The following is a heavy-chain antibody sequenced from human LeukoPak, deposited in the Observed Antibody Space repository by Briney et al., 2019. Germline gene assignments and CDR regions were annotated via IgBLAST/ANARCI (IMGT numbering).Heavy chain of an antibody. CDR3: AGHGEYSSSWGAFDI. CDR2: ISYDGSNK. D-gene: IGHD6-6*01. V-gene: IGHV3-30-3*01. CDR1: GVTFSSDA. J-gene: IGHJ3*02. Sequence: GGSLRLSCAASGVTFSSDAMHWVRQAPGKGLERVSVISYDGSNKYYADPVKGGFTISRDNSKNTLYLQMNSLRAEDTAVYYCAGHGEYSSSWGAFDIWGQGTMVTVSS.